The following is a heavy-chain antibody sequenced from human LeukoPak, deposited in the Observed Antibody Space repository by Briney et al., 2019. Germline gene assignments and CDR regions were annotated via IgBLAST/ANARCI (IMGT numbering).Heavy chain of an antibody. CDR1: GFTFSSYG. D-gene: IGHD2-2*02. Sequence: GSLRLSCAASGFTFSSYGMHWVRQAPGKGLEWVAFIRYDGSNKYYADSVKGRFTISRDNSKNTLYLQMNSLRAEDTAVYYCARDAPCTTSTCYKQIDSWGQGTLVTVSS. CDR3: ARDAPCTTSTCYKQIDS. J-gene: IGHJ4*02. CDR2: IRYDGSNK. V-gene: IGHV3-30*02.